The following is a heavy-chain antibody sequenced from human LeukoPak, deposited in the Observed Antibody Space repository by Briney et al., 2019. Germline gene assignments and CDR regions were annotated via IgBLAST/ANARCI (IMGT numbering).Heavy chain of an antibody. CDR2: VSTSSNNI. V-gene: IGHV3-21*01. D-gene: IGHD2-15*01. CDR3: AREMVATASYYYYYYYMDV. Sequence: GSLRLSCAVSGSTFSRYSMNWVRQAPGKGLEWVSSVSTSSNNIYYADSVKGRFTISRDNAKNSVYLQMNSLRAEDTAVYYCAREMVATASYYYYYYYMDVWGKGTAVTVSS. CDR1: GSTFSRYS. J-gene: IGHJ6*03.